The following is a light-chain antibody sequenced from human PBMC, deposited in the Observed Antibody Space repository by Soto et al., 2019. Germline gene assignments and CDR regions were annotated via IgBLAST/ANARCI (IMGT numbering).Light chain of an antibody. CDR2: EVS. CDR3: CSYAGSTTRVQ. CDR1: SSDVDTYKY. Sequence: QSVLTQPASVSGSPGQSITISCTGTSSDVDTYKYVSWYQQHPGKAPKLMIYEVSYRPSGVSDRFSGSKSGNTASLTISGLQAEDEADYYCCSYAGSTTRVQFGGVTKVTVL. J-gene: IGLJ2*01. V-gene: IGLV2-14*01.